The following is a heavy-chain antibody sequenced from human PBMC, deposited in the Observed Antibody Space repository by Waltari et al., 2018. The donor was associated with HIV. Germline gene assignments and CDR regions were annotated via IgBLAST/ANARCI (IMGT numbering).Heavy chain of an antibody. J-gene: IGHJ4*02. D-gene: IGHD2-15*01. CDR3: ARVPTSTVVARYFDA. CDR1: KGTFTTCA. Sequence: QVQLVQSGTEVKKPGSSVKISCKTSKGTFTTCAINWVRQAPGQGLEWVGRIIPVLRMTNYARRFQGRVTITADESTSSVYLELRSLRSDDTAVYYCARVPTSTVVARYFDAWGQGALVTVSS. V-gene: IGHV1-69*04. CDR2: IIPVLRMT.